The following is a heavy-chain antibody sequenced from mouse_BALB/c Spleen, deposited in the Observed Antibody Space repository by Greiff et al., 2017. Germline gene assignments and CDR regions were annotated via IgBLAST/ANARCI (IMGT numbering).Heavy chain of an antibody. CDR1: GFTFSDYY. Sequence: EVQRVESGGGLVKPGGSLKLSCAASGFTFSDYYMYWVRQTPEKRLEWVATISDGGSYTYYPDSVKGRFTISRDNAKNNLYLQMSSLKSEDTAMYYCARDEDGNYGYLDVWGAGTTVTVSS. CDR3: ARDEDGNYGYLDV. CDR2: ISDGGSYT. V-gene: IGHV5-4*02. D-gene: IGHD2-1*01. J-gene: IGHJ1*01.